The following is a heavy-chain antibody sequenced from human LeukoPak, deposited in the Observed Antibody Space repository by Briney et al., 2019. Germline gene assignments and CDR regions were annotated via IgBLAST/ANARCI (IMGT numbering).Heavy chain of an antibody. V-gene: IGHV5-51*01. CDR1: GYSFNTYW. Sequence: PWESLKISCKAPGYSFNTYWIGWVRQMPGKGVELVGAIYRGSSDTRYNPSFQGQVTISADNSNDTAYLQWSRPKSSDTGIYYCARSGSPYNWLDPWGQGTLVSVSS. CDR2: IYRGSSDT. D-gene: IGHD2-15*01. J-gene: IGHJ5*02. CDR3: ARSGSPYNWLDP.